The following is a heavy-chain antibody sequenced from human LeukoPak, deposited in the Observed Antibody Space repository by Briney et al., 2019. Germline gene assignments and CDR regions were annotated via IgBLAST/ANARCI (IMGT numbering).Heavy chain of an antibody. CDR2: MDPNRGNT. Sequence: ASVKVSCKASGYTFGSSHINWVRQSTGQGLEWMGWMDPNRGNTGCAQKFQGRVTMTRNTSISTAYMELSSLRSEDTALYYCTRTIAATGTLYPWGQGTQVIVSS. V-gene: IGHV1-8*01. CDR1: GYTFGSSH. D-gene: IGHD6-13*01. J-gene: IGHJ5*02. CDR3: TRTIAATGTLYP.